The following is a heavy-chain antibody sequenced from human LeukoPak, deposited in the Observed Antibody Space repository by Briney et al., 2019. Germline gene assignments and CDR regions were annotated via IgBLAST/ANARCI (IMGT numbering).Heavy chain of an antibody. V-gene: IGHV1-18*04. D-gene: IGHD2-2*01. J-gene: IGHJ6*03. CDR1: GYTFTGYY. CDR3: ASSGDCSSTSCSLPDYHYYYYYYMDV. Sequence: ASVTVSCKASGYTFTGYYMHWVRQAPGQGLDWMGWISAYNGNKVYAQKLQGRVTMTTDTSTSTAYMELSSLRSEDTAVYYCASSGDCSSTSCSLPDYHYYYYYYMDVWGKGTTVTVSS. CDR2: ISAYNGNK.